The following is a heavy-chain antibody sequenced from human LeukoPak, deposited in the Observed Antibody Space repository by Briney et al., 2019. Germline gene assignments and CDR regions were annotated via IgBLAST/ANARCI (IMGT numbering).Heavy chain of an antibody. CDR2: IYYSGST. V-gene: IGHV4-59*01. J-gene: IGHJ6*03. CDR3: ARVYYYYYYYMDV. CDR1: GGSISSYY. Sequence: TSETLSLTCTVSGGSISSYYWSWIRQPPGKGLEWIGYIYYSGSTSYNPSLKSRVTISVDTSKNQFSLKLSSVTAADTAVYYCARVYYYYYYYMDVWGKGTTVTVSS.